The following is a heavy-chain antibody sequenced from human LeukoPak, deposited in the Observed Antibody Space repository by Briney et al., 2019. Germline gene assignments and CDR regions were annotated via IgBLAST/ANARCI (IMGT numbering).Heavy chain of an antibody. CDR3: VKDPSDYFGSGTYYSGFEY. V-gene: IGHV3-64D*06. Sequence: GGSLRLSCSASGFTFSNCAMHWVRQAPGKGLEYVSAISSNGGSTYYADSVKGRFTISRDNSQNTLYLQMSSLRAEDTAVYYCVKDPSDYFGSGTYYSGFEYWGQGTLVTVSS. CDR2: ISSNGGST. J-gene: IGHJ4*02. D-gene: IGHD3-10*01. CDR1: GFTFSNCA.